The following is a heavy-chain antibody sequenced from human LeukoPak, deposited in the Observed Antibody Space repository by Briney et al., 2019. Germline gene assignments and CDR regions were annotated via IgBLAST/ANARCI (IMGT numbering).Heavy chain of an antibody. CDR2: INHSGST. CDR1: GGSFSGYY. Sequence: SETLSLTCAVYGGSFSGYYWSWIRQPPGKGLEWIGEINHSGSTNYNPSLTSRVTISVDTSKNQFSLKLSSVTAADTAVSYCARATTYYYDSSGYYPPYYFDCWGQGTLVTVSS. D-gene: IGHD3-22*01. V-gene: IGHV4-34*01. J-gene: IGHJ4*02. CDR3: ARATTYYYDSSGYYPPYYFDC.